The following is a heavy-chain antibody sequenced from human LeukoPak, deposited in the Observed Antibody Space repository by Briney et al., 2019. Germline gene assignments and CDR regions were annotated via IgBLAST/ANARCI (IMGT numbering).Heavy chain of an antibody. Sequence: PGGSLRLSCAASGFTFSSYAMSWVRQAPGKGLEWVSVISGSGGRTYYADSVKGRFTISRDNSKDTLYLQMNSLRAEDTAVYYCAKAAYCSGGSCLHTRSGAYYYYYMDVWGKGTTVTVSS. V-gene: IGHV3-23*01. D-gene: IGHD2-15*01. CDR1: GFTFSSYA. CDR3: AKAAYCSGGSCLHTRSGAYYYYYMDV. J-gene: IGHJ6*03. CDR2: ISGSGGRT.